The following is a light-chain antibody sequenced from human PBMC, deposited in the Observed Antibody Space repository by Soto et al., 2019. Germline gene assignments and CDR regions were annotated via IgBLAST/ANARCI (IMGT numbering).Light chain of an antibody. V-gene: IGLV2-23*02. CDR1: SSDVGSYNL. Sequence: QSALTQPASVSGSPGQSITISCTGTSSDVGSYNLVSWYQQHPGKAPKLMIYEVSKRPSGVSNRFSGSKSGNTASLTISGLLAEDDSDYYCCSYAGSSTFYVFGTGTKVTVL. CDR2: EVS. J-gene: IGLJ1*01. CDR3: CSYAGSSTFYV.